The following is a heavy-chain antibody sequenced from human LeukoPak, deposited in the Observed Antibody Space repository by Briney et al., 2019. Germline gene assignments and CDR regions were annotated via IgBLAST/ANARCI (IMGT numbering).Heavy chain of an antibody. Sequence: GESLKISYKASGYSFSSHWIGWVRQRPGKGLEWMGIITPRDSDTTYSPSFQGQVTISADRSIRTAYLQWRSLKASDSATYYCARGAADTFYYYYYMDVWGKGTTVTVSS. D-gene: IGHD5-18*01. CDR3: ARGAADTFYYYYYMDV. J-gene: IGHJ6*03. V-gene: IGHV5-51*01. CDR1: GYSFSSHW. CDR2: ITPRDSDT.